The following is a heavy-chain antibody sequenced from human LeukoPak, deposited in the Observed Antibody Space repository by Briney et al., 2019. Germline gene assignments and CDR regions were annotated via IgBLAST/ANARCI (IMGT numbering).Heavy chain of an antibody. CDR2: IQSDGSKE. Sequence: PGGSLRLSCAASGFTFSSYAMSWVRQAPGKGLEWVAAIQSDGSKEYYSDSVKGRFTISRDDSKNTLFLQMNSLRGEDTALYSCTRNWSPVTPSFDFWGQGTLLTVSS. J-gene: IGHJ4*02. CDR3: TRNWSPVTPSFDF. D-gene: IGHD3-3*01. CDR1: GFTFSSYA. V-gene: IGHV3-30*03.